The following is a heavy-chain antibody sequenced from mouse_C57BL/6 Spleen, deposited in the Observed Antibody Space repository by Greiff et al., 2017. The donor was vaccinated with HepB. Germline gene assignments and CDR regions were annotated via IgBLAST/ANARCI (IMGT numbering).Heavy chain of an antibody. CDR2: IYPGDGDT. CDR1: GYAFSSYW. CDR3: ARPGDSSAWFAY. D-gene: IGHD3-2*02. V-gene: IGHV1-80*01. Sequence: VQLQQSGAELVKPGASVKISCKASGYAFSSYWMNWVKQRPGKGLEWIGQIYPGDGDTNYNGKFKGKATLTADKSSSTAYMQLSSLTSEDSAVYFCARPGDSSAWFAYWGQGTLVTVSA. J-gene: IGHJ3*01.